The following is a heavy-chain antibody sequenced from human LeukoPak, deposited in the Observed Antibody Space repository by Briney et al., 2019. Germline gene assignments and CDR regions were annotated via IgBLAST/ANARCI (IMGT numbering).Heavy chain of an antibody. CDR3: ARGDSLPGGYNEFDY. V-gene: IGHV1-69*06. CDR2: IIPIFGTA. CDR1: GGTFSSYA. Sequence: SVKVSCKASGGTFSSYAISWVRQAPGQGLEWMGGIIPIFGTANYAQKFQGRVTITADKSTSTAYMELSSLRSEDTAVYYCARGDSLPGGYNEFDYWGQGTLVTVSS. J-gene: IGHJ4*02. D-gene: IGHD1-14*01.